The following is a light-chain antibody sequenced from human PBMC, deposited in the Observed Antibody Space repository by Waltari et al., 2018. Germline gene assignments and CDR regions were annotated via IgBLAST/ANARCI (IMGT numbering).Light chain of an antibody. CDR3: QQYYTSWT. CDR1: EGINIW. J-gene: IGKJ1*01. CDR2: EAS. V-gene: IGKV1-5*03. Sequence: LQMTQSPSPLSASVGEPVTITCRASEGINIWLAWYQQKPGRGPKLLIYEASTLESGVPTRFTGRGSETEFTLTISGLQPDDFATYFCQQYYTSWTFGHGTKV.